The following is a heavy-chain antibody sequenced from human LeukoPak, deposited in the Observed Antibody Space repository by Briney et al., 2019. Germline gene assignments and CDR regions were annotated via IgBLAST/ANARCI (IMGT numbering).Heavy chain of an antibody. V-gene: IGHV1-69*05. D-gene: IGHD3-22*01. J-gene: IGHJ6*02. CDR2: IIPIFGTA. CDR1: GGTFSSYA. CDR3: ARADYYDSSGYYARDGMDV. Sequence: ASVKVSCKASGGTFSSYAISWVRQAPGQGLEWMGGIIPIFGTANYAQKFQGRVTITTDESTSTAYMELSSLRSEDTAVYYCARADYYDSSGYYARDGMDVWGQGTTVNVSS.